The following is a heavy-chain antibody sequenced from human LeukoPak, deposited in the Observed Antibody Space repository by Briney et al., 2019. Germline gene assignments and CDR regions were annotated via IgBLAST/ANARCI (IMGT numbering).Heavy chain of an antibody. J-gene: IGHJ6*03. D-gene: IGHD3-22*01. CDR2: INPSGGST. CDR3: ARRYSDSGNYYYMDV. CDR1: GYTFTSYY. V-gene: IGHV1-46*01. Sequence: ASVKVSCKASGYTFTSYYMHWVRQAPGQGLEWMGIINPSGGSTSYAQKFQGRVTMTRNTSIGTAYMELSSLRSEDTAVYYCARRYSDSGNYYYMDVWGKGTTVTISS.